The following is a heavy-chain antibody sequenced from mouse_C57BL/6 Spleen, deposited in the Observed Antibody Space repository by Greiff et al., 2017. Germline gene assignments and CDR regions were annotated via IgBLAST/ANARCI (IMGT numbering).Heavy chain of an antibody. CDR2: IHPNSGST. CDR3: ARYHYYGSSYNYAMDY. J-gene: IGHJ4*01. Sequence: QVQLQQPGAELVKPGASVKLSCKASGYTFTSYWMHWVKQRPGQGLEWIGMIHPNSGSTNYNEKFKSKATLTVDKSSSTAYMQLSSLTSEDSAVYYCARYHYYGSSYNYAMDYWGQGTSVTVSS. CDR1: GYTFTSYW. V-gene: IGHV1-64*01. D-gene: IGHD1-1*01.